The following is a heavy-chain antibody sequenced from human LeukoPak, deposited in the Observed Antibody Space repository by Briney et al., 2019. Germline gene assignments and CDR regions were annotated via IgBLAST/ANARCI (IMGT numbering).Heavy chain of an antibody. D-gene: IGHD6-6*01. CDR1: GGTFSSYA. J-gene: IGHJ6*03. V-gene: IGHV1-69*05. CDR2: IIPIFGTA. Sequence: SVKVSCKASGGTFSSYAISWVRQAPGQGLERMGGIIPIFGTANYAQKFQGRVTITTDESTSTAYMELSSLRSEDTAVYYCARSPLPHSSSSGYYYYMDVWGKGTTVTVSS. CDR3: ARSPLPHSSSSGYYYYMDV.